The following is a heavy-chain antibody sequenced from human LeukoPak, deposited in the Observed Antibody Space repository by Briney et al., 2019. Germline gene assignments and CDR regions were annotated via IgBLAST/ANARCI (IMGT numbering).Heavy chain of an antibody. J-gene: IGHJ4*02. CDR1: EFTFSSYW. D-gene: IGHD5-18*01. CDR3: ARDQRYSYGYQGY. V-gene: IGHV3-7*01. CDR2: IKQDGSEK. Sequence: GGFLRLSCAASEFTFSSYWMSWVRQAPGKGLEWVANIKQDGSEKYYVDSVKGRFTISRDNAKNSLYLQMNSLRAEDTAVYYCARDQRYSYGYQGYWGQGTLVTVSS.